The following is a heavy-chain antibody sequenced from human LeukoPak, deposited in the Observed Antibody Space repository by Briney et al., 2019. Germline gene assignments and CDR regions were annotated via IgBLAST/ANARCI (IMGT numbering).Heavy chain of an antibody. CDR1: GGTFSSYA. V-gene: IGHV1-69*13. CDR2: IIPIFGTA. D-gene: IGHD5-12*01. CDR3: ARGYSGYDYPSDFDY. Sequence: SVKVSCKASGGTFSSYAISWVRQAPGQGLEWMGGIIPIFGTANYAQKFQGRVTITADESTSTAYMELSSLRSEDTAVYYCARGYSGYDYPSDFDYWGQGTLVTVSS. J-gene: IGHJ4*02.